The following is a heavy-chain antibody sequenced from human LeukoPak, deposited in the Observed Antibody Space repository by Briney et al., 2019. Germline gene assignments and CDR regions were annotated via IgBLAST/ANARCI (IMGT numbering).Heavy chain of an antibody. D-gene: IGHD3-16*01. CDR3: AKAHRLGGFGYYYYYMDV. J-gene: IGHJ6*03. CDR2: ISGSGDRT. V-gene: IGHV3-23*01. Sequence: GGSLRLSCAASGFTFSSYAMTWVRQAPGKGLEWVSTISGSGDRTYYADSVKGRFTISRDNSKNTLYLQMNSLRAEDTAVYYCAKAHRLGGFGYYYYYMDVWGKGTTVTVSS. CDR1: GFTFSSYA.